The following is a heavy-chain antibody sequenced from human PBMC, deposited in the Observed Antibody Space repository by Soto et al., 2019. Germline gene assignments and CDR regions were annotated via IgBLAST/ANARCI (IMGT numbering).Heavy chain of an antibody. CDR1: GYTFTTFY. CDR3: ARDPIRDGYNNGLDY. J-gene: IGHJ4*02. Sequence: GASVKVSCKASGYTFTTFYVHWVRQAPGQGLEWVGLINPIGGSTKYAQDFQGRLTLTRETSTSTVYMVLSSLTSEDTAVYYCARDPIRDGYNNGLDYWGRGTLVTVSS. CDR2: INPIGGST. D-gene: IGHD5-12*01. V-gene: IGHV1-46*01.